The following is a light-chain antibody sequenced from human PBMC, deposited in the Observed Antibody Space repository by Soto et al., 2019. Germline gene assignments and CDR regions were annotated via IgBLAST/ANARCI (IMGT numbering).Light chain of an antibody. CDR2: DVS. Sequence: QSALTQPASVSGSPGQSITISCTGTSSDVGAYNYVSWYQQHPGQAPKLMIYDVSNRPSGVSDRFSGSKSGNTASLTISGLQAADEADYYCYSCSRSSGTRYVFGTGTKLTVL. CDR1: SSDVGAYNY. J-gene: IGLJ1*01. CDR3: YSCSRSSGTRYV. V-gene: IGLV2-14*03.